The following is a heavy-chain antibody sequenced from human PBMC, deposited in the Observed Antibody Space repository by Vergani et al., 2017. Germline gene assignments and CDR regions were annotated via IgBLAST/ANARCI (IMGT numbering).Heavy chain of an antibody. CDR1: GGTFSSYA. CDR3: ARDLSDYYDSSGYYPRGWFDP. CDR2: IIPILGMA. V-gene: IGHV1-69*04. D-gene: IGHD3-22*01. J-gene: IGHJ5*02. Sequence: QVQLVQSGAEVKKPGSSVKVSCKASGGTFSSYAISWVRQAPGQGLEWMGRIIPILGMANYAQKFQGRVTITADKSTSTAYMELSSLRSEDTAVYYCARDLSDYYDSSGYYPRGWFDPWGQGTLVTVSS.